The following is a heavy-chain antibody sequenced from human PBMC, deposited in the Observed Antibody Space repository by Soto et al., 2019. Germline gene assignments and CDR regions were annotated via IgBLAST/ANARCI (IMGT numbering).Heavy chain of an antibody. Sequence: GAPVEASSKASGLTFTSYGISWVRQAPGQGLEWMGWISAYNGNTNYAQKLQGRVTMTTDTSTSTAYMELRSLRSDDTAVYYCARDLPPVDYWGQGTLVTVSS. V-gene: IGHV1-18*01. CDR1: GLTFTSYG. CDR2: ISAYNGNT. J-gene: IGHJ4*02. CDR3: ARDLPPVDY.